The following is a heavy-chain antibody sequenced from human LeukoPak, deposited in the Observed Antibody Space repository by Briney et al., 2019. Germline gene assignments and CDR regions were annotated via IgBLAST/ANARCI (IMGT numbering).Heavy chain of an antibody. CDR1: GGSISSGGYS. CDR2: IYHSGST. D-gene: IGHD3-10*01. Sequence: SETLSLTRAVSGGSISSGGYSWSWIRQPPGKGLEWIGYIYHSGSTYYNPSLKSRVTISVDRSKNQFSLKLSSVTAADTAVYYCARGGYYYGSGSPSPNWFDPWAREPWSPSPQ. V-gene: IGHV4-30-2*01. CDR3: ARGGYYYGSGSPSPNWFDP. J-gene: IGHJ5*02.